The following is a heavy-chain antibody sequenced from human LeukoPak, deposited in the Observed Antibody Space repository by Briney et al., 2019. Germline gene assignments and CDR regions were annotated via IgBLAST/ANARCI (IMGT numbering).Heavy chain of an antibody. CDR3: GSVEEWWPVRS. D-gene: IGHD2-15*01. Sequence: SESLSLAYARSCLFIRSARYYWGWIRQPPGKGLEWIGRIYYSGSTYYNPSLKSRVTISVDTSKNQFSLKLSSVTAADTAVYYCGSVEEWWPVRSWGQGTLVTVSS. J-gene: IGHJ4*02. V-gene: IGHV4-39*01. CDR1: CLFIRSARYY. CDR2: IYYSGST.